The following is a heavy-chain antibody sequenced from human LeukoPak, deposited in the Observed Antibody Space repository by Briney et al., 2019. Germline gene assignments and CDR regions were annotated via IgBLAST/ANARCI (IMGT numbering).Heavy chain of an antibody. Sequence: SETLSLTCTVSGGSISSYYWSWIRQPPGKGLEWIGYIYYSGSTDYNPSLKSRVTISVDTSKNQFSLKLSSVTAADTAVYYCARVAMATIGEGFDYWGQGTLVTVSS. D-gene: IGHD5-24*01. J-gene: IGHJ4*02. V-gene: IGHV4-59*01. CDR1: GGSISSYY. CDR2: IYYSGST. CDR3: ARVAMATIGEGFDY.